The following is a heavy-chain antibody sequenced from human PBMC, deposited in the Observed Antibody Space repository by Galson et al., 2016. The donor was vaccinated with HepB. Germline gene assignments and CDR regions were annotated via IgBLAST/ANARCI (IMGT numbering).Heavy chain of an antibody. D-gene: IGHD3-3*01. J-gene: IGHJ4*02. CDR2: ISSSSSHI. V-gene: IGHV3-21*01. Sequence: LRLSCAASGFTFSSYSMNWVRQAPGKGLEWVSFISSSSSHIYYADSVKGRFTSSRDNAKNSLYLQMNSLRAEDTAVYYCANSYNFWSGYQVDYWGQGTLVTVSS. CDR3: ANSYNFWSGYQVDY. CDR1: GFTFSSYS.